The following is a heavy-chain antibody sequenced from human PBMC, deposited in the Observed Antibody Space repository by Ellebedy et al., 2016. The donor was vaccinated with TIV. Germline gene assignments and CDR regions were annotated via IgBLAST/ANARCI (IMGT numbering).Heavy chain of an antibody. D-gene: IGHD3-22*01. CDR3: VKGDSSGFSYVRRFDY. Sequence: GESLKISXLVSGFTFSSFSMYWVRPAPGKGLEYVSAINSDGANTYYVDSVKGRFTISRDNSRSTLYLHMTSLRPEDTAVYYCVKGDSSGFSYVRRFDYWGQGTLVTVSS. J-gene: IGHJ4*02. V-gene: IGHV3-64D*06. CDR2: INSDGANT. CDR1: GFTFSSFS.